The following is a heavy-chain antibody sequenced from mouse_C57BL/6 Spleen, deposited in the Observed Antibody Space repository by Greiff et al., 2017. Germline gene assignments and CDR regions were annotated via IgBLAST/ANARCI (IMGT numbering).Heavy chain of an antibody. Sequence: EVKLQESGPGLVKPSQTVFLTCTVTGISITTGNYRWSWIRQFPGNKLEWIGYIYYSGTITYNPSLTSRTTITRDTPKNQFFLEMNSLTAEDTATYYCARGLRYDAMDDWGQGTSVTVCS. D-gene: IGHD1-1*01. J-gene: IGHJ4*01. CDR3: ARGLRYDAMDD. CDR2: IYYSGTI. CDR1: GISITTGNYR. V-gene: IGHV3-5*01.